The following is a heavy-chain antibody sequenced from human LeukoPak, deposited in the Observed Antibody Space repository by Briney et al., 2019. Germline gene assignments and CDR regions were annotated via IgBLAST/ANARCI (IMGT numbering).Heavy chain of an antibody. CDR1: GYSFTSYW. Sequence: GESLQISCQGSGYSFTSYWIGWVRQMPGKGLEWMGIIYPGDSDTRYSPSFQGQVTISADKSITTAYLQWSSLKASDTAMYYCASRYGYRAWYAFDIWGQGTMVTVSS. D-gene: IGHD5-18*01. J-gene: IGHJ3*02. CDR3: ASRYGYRAWYAFDI. CDR2: IYPGDSDT. V-gene: IGHV5-51*01.